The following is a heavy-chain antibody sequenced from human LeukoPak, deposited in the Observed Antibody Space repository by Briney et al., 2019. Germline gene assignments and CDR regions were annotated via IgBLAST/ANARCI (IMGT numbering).Heavy chain of an antibody. V-gene: IGHV1-46*01. CDR3: ASGWELLGVFDY. D-gene: IGHD1-26*01. J-gene: IGHJ4*02. Sequence: GASVKVSCKASGYTFTSYYMHWVRQAPGQGLEWMGIINPSGGSTSYAQKFQGRVTMTRDMSTRTVYMELSRLRSGDTAVYYCASGWELLGVFDYWGQGTLVTVSS. CDR1: GYTFTSYY. CDR2: INPSGGST.